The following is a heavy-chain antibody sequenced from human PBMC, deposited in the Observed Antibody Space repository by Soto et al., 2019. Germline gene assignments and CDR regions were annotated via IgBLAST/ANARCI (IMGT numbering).Heavy chain of an antibody. J-gene: IGHJ4*02. CDR2: IKQDGSGK. Sequence: EVQLVESGGGLVQPGGSLRLSCAASGFTFSTYWMSWVRQAPGKGLEWVANIKQDGSGKNYVDSVKGRVTISRDNAKNSLYLQLNSLRAEDTAGYYSATLSHGDYFGPWGQGTPVTVSS. CDR3: ATLSHGDYFGP. V-gene: IGHV3-7*01. D-gene: IGHD4-17*01. CDR1: GFTFSTYW.